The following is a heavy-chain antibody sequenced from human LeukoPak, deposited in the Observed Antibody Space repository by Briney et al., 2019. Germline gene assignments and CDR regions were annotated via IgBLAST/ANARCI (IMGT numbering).Heavy chain of an antibody. J-gene: IGHJ3*01. Sequence: TLSLTFSVSGGSISISGFYWNWIRPLPGKGLEWIGYTYNSGNTCYNPSFGSRVTISTDTSMNQFFLKSHSVTAADTAVYYCARSSGWRDAFDFWGRGTMVTVSS. D-gene: IGHD6-19*01. CDR1: GGSISISGFY. V-gene: IGHV4-31*03. CDR2: TYNSGNT. CDR3: ARSSGWRDAFDF.